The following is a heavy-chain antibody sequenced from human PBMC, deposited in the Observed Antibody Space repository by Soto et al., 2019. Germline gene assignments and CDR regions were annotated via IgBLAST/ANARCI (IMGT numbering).Heavy chain of an antibody. V-gene: IGHV2-70*01. J-gene: IGHJ6*02. CDR3: ARIRRTRQASGYFRSDGLDV. Sequence: ESGPTLVNPTQTLTLTCTFSGFSLSTSGMCVTWIRQPPGKALEWLALIDWDDDKFYNTSLRPRLTISKDTSKNQVVLTMTNMDPVDTATYYCARIRRTRQASGYFRSDGLDVWGQGTTVTVSS. CDR1: GFSLSTSGMC. D-gene: IGHD3-10*01. CDR2: IDWDDDK.